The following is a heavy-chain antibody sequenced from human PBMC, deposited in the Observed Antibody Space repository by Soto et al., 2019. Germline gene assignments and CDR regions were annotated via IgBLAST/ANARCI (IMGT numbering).Heavy chain of an antibody. V-gene: IGHV3-53*01. CDR2: IYSGGST. J-gene: IGHJ6*02. Sequence: GGSLRLSCAASGFIVSSNYMSWVRQAPGKGLQWVSVIYSGGSTYDADSVKGRFTISRDNSKNTVYLQMNNLRAEDTAHYFCANGPVVGANYKYYNMDVWGRGTTVTVSS. D-gene: IGHD1-26*01. CDR1: GFIVSSNY. CDR3: ANGPVVGANYKYYNMDV.